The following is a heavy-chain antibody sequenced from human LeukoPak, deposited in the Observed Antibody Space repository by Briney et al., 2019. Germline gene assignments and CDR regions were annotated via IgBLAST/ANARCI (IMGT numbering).Heavy chain of an antibody. J-gene: IGHJ4*02. CDR1: GFTFSSYA. CDR2: ISGSGGST. Sequence: GGSLRLSCAASGFTFSSYAMSWVRQAPGKGLEWVSAISGSGGSTYYADSVKGRFTISRDNSKNTLYLQMNSLRAEDTAVYYCAKGGINYDSGISEGAYFDYWGQGTLVTVSS. D-gene: IGHD3-10*01. CDR3: AKGGINYDSGISEGAYFDY. V-gene: IGHV3-23*01.